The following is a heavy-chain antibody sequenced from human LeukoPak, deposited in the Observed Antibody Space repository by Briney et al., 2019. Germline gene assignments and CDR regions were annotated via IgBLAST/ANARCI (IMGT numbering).Heavy chain of an antibody. J-gene: IGHJ4*02. CDR2: IRTDGVTT. CDR1: GFTFSNRG. CDR3: VKDDGWVQYAN. Sequence: GGSLRLSCAASGFTFSNRGMNWVRQAPGKGLEWVSGIRTDGVTTYYADSVKGRFIISRDNSQNTVWLQMNSLSAEDAAVYYCVKDDGWVQYANWGQGTLVTVSS. V-gene: IGHV3-23*01. D-gene: IGHD5-24*01.